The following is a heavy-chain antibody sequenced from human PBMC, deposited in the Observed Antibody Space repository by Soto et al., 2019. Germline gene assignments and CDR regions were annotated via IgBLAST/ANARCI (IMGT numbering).Heavy chain of an antibody. CDR3: ARHTPGLSYYYGLDV. J-gene: IGHJ6*02. V-gene: IGHV6-1*01. D-gene: IGHD2-2*02. CDR2: TYYRSKWYN. Sequence: SQTLSLTCVISVDSVSSNSAAWNWIRQSPSRGLEWLGRTYYRSKWYNDYAVSVEGRMTINPDTSSNLFSLQLNSVTPEDTAVYYCARHTPGLSYYYGLDVWGQGTTVTVSS. CDR1: VDSVSSNSAA.